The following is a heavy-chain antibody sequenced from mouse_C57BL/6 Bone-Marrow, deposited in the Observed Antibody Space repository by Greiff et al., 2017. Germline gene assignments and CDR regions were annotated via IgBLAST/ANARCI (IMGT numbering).Heavy chain of an antibody. D-gene: IGHD1-1*01. CDR1: GYTFTSYW. J-gene: IGHJ4*01. Sequence: QVQLQQPGAELVKPGASVKMSCKASGYTFTSYWITWVKQRPGQGLEWIGDIYPGSGSTNYNEKFKSKATLTVDTSSSTAYMQRSSLTSEDSAVYYCAKTTVVATKGMDYWGQGTSVTVSS. V-gene: IGHV1-55*01. CDR2: IYPGSGST. CDR3: AKTTVVATKGMDY.